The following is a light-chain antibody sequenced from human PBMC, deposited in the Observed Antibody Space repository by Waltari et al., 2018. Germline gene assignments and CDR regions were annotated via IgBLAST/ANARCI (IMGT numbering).Light chain of an antibody. J-gene: IGKJ2*01. V-gene: IGKV1-NL1*01. CDR3: LQYFTTPFMYT. Sequence: DIEMTQSPSSLSASVGDTVTITCRASQAIGNSLAWYQQKPGTAPKLLLYTASTLESGVPSRFSGSGSGTAYTLSISGLQPEDFATYYCLQYFTTPFMYTFGQGTKLEI. CDR2: TAS. CDR1: QAIGNS.